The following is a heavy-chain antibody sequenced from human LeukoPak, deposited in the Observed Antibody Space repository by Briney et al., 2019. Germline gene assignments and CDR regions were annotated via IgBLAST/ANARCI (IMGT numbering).Heavy chain of an antibody. Sequence: EASVKVSCKASGYTFTSYDINWVRQATGQGLEWMGWMNPNSGNTGYAQKFQGRDTMTRNTSISTAYMELSSLRSEDTAVYYCARGVRTFRDTAMVYYFDYWGQGTLVTVSS. V-gene: IGHV1-8*01. D-gene: IGHD5-18*01. CDR2: MNPNSGNT. CDR3: ARGVRTFRDTAMVYYFDY. CDR1: GYTFTSYD. J-gene: IGHJ4*02.